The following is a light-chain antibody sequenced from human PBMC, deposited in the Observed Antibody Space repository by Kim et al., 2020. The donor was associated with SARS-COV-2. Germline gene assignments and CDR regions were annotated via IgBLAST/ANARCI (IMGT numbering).Light chain of an antibody. CDR1: NVGSEN. Sequence: LGRTAHITGGANNVGSENVHGYQQMPGQAHVLVIYRDSNRPSGIPERFSGSNSGNTATLTISRAQAGDEADYYCQLWDSSTAHWVFGVGTKLTVL. CDR2: RDS. CDR3: QLWDSSTAHWV. J-gene: IGLJ3*02. V-gene: IGLV3-9*01.